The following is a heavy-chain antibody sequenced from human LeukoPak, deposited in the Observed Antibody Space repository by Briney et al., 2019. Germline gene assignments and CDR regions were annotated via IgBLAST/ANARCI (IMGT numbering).Heavy chain of an antibody. CDR1: GGSFSGYY. D-gene: IGHD6-19*01. V-gene: IGHV4-34*01. J-gene: IGHJ3*02. CDR2: INHSGST. Sequence: PSETLSLTCAVYGGSFSGYYWSWIRQPPGKGLEWIGEINHSGSTNYNPSPKSRVTISVDTSKNQFSLKLSSVTAADTAVYYCARQQWLRRNAFDIWGQGTMVTVSS. CDR3: ARQQWLRRNAFDI.